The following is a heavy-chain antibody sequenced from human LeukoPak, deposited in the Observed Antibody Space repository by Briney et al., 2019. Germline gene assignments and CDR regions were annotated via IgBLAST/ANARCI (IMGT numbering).Heavy chain of an antibody. Sequence: GGSLRLSCAASGFTFSSYSMNWVRQAPGKGLEWVSSISSSSSYIYYADSVKGRFTISRDNAKNSLYLQMNSLRAEDTAVYYCARDLRNCGGDCYPYYYYYYMDVWGKGTTVTVSS. CDR1: GFTFSSYS. D-gene: IGHD2-21*02. CDR3: ARDLRNCGGDCYPYYYYYYMDV. V-gene: IGHV3-21*01. J-gene: IGHJ6*03. CDR2: ISSSSSYI.